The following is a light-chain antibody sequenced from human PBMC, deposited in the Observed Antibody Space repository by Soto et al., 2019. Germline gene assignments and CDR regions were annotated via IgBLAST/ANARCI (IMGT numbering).Light chain of an antibody. J-gene: IGLJ2*01. CDR2: GNT. CDR3: QSYDTGLSGPVV. Sequence: QSVLTQPPSLSGAPGQNIIISCTGGGSNIGAGFDVHWYQQLPGTAPKLLIYGNTNRPSGVPDRFSGSKSGTSASLVNTGLQAEDEADYYCQSYDTGLSGPVVFGGGTKLTVL. V-gene: IGLV1-40*01. CDR1: GSNIGAGFD.